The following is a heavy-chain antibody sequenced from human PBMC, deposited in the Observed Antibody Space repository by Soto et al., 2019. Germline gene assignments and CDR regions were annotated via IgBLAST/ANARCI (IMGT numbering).Heavy chain of an antibody. CDR3: ARVERGTATTVVDAFDI. V-gene: IGHV4-34*01. Sequence: QVQLQQWGAGLLKPSETLSLTCAVFGGSVNSGNYYWSWIRQPPGKGLEWIGEMSHRGGTHFNPSLKSRVTISVDTSKNQFSLKMSSVTAADTALYYCARVERGTATTVVDAFDIWSPGTMVTVSS. CDR2: MSHRGGT. D-gene: IGHD1-1*01. CDR1: GGSVNSGNYY. J-gene: IGHJ3*02.